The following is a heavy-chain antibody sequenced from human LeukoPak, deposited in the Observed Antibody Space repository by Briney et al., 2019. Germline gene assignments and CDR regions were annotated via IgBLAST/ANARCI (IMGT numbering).Heavy chain of an antibody. CDR3: ASEHCSGGSCYCLY. Sequence: ASVKVSCKASGYTFTDYYMYWVRQAPGQGLEWMGRINPNSGGTNYGRKFQGRVTMTSDTSISTAYMELSRLTSDDTAVYYCASEHCSGGSCYCLYWGQGTLVTVSS. CDR2: INPNSGGT. CDR1: GYTFTDYY. V-gene: IGHV1-2*06. J-gene: IGHJ4*02. D-gene: IGHD2-15*01.